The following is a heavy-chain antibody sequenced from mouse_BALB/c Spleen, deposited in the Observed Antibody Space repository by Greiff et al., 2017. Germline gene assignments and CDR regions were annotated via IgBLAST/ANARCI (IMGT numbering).Heavy chain of an antibody. CDR2: IRLKSNNYAT. D-gene: IGHD4-1*01. CDR1: GFTFSNYW. V-gene: IGHV6-6*02. Sequence: EVKVEESGGGLVQPGGSMKLSCVASGFTFSNYWMNWVRQSPEKGLEWVAEIRLKSNNYATHYAESVKGRFTISRDDSKSSVYLQMNNLRAEDTGIYYCTRLTPYYYAMDYWGQGTSVTVSS. CDR3: TRLTPYYYAMDY. J-gene: IGHJ4*01.